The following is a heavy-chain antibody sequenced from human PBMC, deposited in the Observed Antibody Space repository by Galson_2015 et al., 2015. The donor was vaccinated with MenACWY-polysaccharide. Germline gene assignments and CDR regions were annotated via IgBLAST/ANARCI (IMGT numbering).Heavy chain of an antibody. CDR1: GFTFSTYA. V-gene: IGHV3-30-3*01. CDR3: ARTYCDRTNCYGMDV. CDR2: ISYDGSNK. Sequence: SLRLSCAASGFTFSTYAMHWVRQAPGKGLEWVAVISYDGSNKYYADSVKGRFIVSRDNSKNTLYLQMNSLRAEDTAVYYCARTYCDRTNCYGMDVWGQGTTVTVS. J-gene: IGHJ6*02. D-gene: IGHD2/OR15-2a*01.